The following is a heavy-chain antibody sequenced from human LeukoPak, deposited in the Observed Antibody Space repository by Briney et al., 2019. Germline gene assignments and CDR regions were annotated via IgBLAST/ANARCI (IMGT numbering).Heavy chain of an antibody. V-gene: IGHV4-39*07. J-gene: IGHJ5*02. Sequence: KPSETLSLTCTVSGGSISSSSYYWGWIRQPPGKGLEWIGSIYYSGSTNYNPSLKSRVTISVDTSKNQFSLKLSSVTAADTAVYYCASLYSSHPGPFDPWGQGTLVTVSS. D-gene: IGHD6-13*01. CDR2: IYYSGST. CDR3: ASLYSSHPGPFDP. CDR1: GGSISSSSYY.